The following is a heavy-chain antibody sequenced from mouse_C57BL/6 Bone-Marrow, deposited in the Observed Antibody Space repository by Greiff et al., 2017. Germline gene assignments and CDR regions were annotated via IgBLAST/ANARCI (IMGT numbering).Heavy chain of an antibody. CDR3: ATNWEFAY. V-gene: IGHV1-69*01. CDR2: IDPSDSYT. Sequence: VKLQQPGAELVMPGASVKLSCKASGYTFTSYWMHWVKQRPGQGLEWIGEIDPSDSYTNYNQKFKGKSTLTVDKSSSTAYMQLSSLTSEDSAFYYCATNWEFAYWGQGTLVTVSA. CDR1: GYTFTSYW. D-gene: IGHD4-1*01. J-gene: IGHJ3*01.